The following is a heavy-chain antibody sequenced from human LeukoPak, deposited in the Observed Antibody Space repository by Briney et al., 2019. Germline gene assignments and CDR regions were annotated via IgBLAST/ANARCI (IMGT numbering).Heavy chain of an antibody. J-gene: IGHJ4*02. V-gene: IGHV3-23*01. CDR2: ISNNGGDT. CDR3: AKSMSTGYRGFFDY. D-gene: IGHD5/OR15-5a*01. CDR1: GFTFTTYA. Sequence: GGSLRLSCAASGFTFTTYAMSWVRQAPGMGLEWVSSISNNGGDTYYVDSVKGRLSISRDNSKNTLYLQINSLRAEGTAMYYCAKSMSTGYRGFFDYWGQGTLVSVSS.